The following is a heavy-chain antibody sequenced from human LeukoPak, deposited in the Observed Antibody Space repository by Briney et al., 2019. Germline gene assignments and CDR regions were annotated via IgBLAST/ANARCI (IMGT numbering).Heavy chain of an antibody. V-gene: IGHV1-69*05. CDR3: ARNRIVVVPAAMDRGFAFDI. J-gene: IGHJ3*02. D-gene: IGHD2-2*01. Sequence: ASVKVSCKASGGTFSSYAISWVRQAPGQGLEWMGGIIPIFGTANYAQKFQGRVTITTDESTSTAYMELSSLRSEDTAVYYCARNRIVVVPAAMDRGFAFDIWAKGQWSPSLQ. CDR2: IIPIFGTA. CDR1: GGTFSSYA.